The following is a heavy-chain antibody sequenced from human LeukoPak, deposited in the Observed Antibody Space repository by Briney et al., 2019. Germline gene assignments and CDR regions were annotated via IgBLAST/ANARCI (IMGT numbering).Heavy chain of an antibody. CDR2: IRYDGSNK. Sequence: GGSLRLSCAASGFTFSSYAMNWVRQAPGKGLEWVAFIRYDGSNKYYADSVKGRFTISRDNSKNTLYLQMNSLRAEDTAVYYCANAGSGWYSYYYYYMDVWGKGTTVTISS. D-gene: IGHD6-19*01. CDR3: ANAGSGWYSYYYYYMDV. CDR1: GFTFSSYA. V-gene: IGHV3-30*02. J-gene: IGHJ6*03.